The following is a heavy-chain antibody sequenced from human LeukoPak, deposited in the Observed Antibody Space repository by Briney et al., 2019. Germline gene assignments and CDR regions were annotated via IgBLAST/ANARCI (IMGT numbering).Heavy chain of an antibody. D-gene: IGHD3-10*01. V-gene: IGHV4-34*01. Sequence: PSETLSLTCTVSGGSINNYYWSWIRQPPGKGLEWIGEINHSGSTNYNPSLKSRVTISVDTSKNQFSLKLSSVTAADTAVYYCTRHLDYYGSGSYEYWGQGTLVTVSS. CDR2: INHSGST. CDR1: GGSINNYY. CDR3: TRHLDYYGSGSYEY. J-gene: IGHJ4*02.